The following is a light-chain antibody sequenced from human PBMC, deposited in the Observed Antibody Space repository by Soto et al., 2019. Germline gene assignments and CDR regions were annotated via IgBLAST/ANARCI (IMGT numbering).Light chain of an antibody. J-gene: IGLJ2*01. CDR1: SSDVGTYNY. V-gene: IGLV2-11*01. CDR2: DVS. Sequence: QSALTQPRSVSGSPGQPVTISCTGTSSDVGTYNYVSWYQQHPGKAPKLLIYDVSQRPSGVPDRFSGSKSGNTACLTISGLQAEDDSDYYCGSHAVSCTPVLGGRTKLT. CDR3: GSHAVSCTPV.